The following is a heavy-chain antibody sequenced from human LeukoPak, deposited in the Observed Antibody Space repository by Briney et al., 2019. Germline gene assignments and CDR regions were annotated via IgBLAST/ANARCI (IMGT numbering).Heavy chain of an antibody. V-gene: IGHV3-30-3*01. CDR2: ISYDGSNK. Sequence: GGSLRLSCAASGFTFSSYAMHWVRQAPGKGLGWVAVISYDGSNKYYADSVKGRFTISRDNSKNTLYLQMNSLRAEDTAVYYCRTGYYGSGSWENWGQGTLVTVSS. CDR1: GFTFSSYA. J-gene: IGHJ4*02. D-gene: IGHD3-10*01. CDR3: RTGYYGSGSWEN.